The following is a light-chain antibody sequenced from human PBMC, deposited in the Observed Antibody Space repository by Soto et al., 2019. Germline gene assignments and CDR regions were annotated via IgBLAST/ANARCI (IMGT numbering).Light chain of an antibody. CDR1: QSISSW. CDR3: QQYNSYPVT. CDR2: QAS. Sequence: DIQMTQSPSTLSAYVGDRVTTTCRASQSISSWLAWYQQKPGKAPKLLIYQASALESGVPSRFSGSGSGKEFTLTITSLQPDDFATYYCQQYNSYPVTFGGGTRVEIK. J-gene: IGKJ4*01. V-gene: IGKV1-5*03.